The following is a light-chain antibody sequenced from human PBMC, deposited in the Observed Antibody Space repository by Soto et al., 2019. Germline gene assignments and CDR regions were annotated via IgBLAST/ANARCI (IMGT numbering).Light chain of an antibody. J-gene: IGKJ1*01. CDR1: QSVGGSY. Sequence: EIVLTQSPGTLSLSPGERATLSCRASQSVGGSYLVWYQQKPGQAPRLLIYDASSRATGIPDRFSGSGSGTDFTLTISRLEPEDVEVYYCQQYGRTFGQGTKVE. CDR2: DAS. V-gene: IGKV3-20*01. CDR3: QQYGRT.